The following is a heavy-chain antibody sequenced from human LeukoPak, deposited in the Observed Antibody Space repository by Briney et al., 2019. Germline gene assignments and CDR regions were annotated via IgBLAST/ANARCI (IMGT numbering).Heavy chain of an antibody. CDR3: ARDLSSSWYFDAFDI. V-gene: IGHV3-48*01. CDR1: GFTVSSNY. D-gene: IGHD6-13*01. J-gene: IGHJ3*02. Sequence: GGSLRPSCAVSGFTVSSNYMSWVRQAPGKGLEWVSYISSSSSTIYYADSVKGRFTISRDNAKNSLYLQMNSLRAGDTAVYYCARDLSSSWYFDAFDIWGQGTMVTVSS. CDR2: ISSSSSTI.